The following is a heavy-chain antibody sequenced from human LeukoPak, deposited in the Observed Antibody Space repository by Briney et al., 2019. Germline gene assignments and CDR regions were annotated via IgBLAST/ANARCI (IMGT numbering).Heavy chain of an antibody. CDR3: ARPYYYDSSGYYPY. J-gene: IGHJ4*02. Sequence: ASVKVSCKASGYTFTSYGISWVRQAPGQGLEWMGWINPNSGGTNYAQKFQGRVTMTRDTSISTAYMELSRLRSDDTAVYYCARPYYYDSSGYYPYWGQGTLVTVSS. CDR1: GYTFTSYG. D-gene: IGHD3-22*01. CDR2: INPNSGGT. V-gene: IGHV1-2*02.